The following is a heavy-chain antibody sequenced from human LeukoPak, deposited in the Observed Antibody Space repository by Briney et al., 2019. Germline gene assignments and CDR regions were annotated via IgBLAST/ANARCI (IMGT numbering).Heavy chain of an antibody. D-gene: IGHD6-13*01. CDR3: ARDQREYIAAAGPPDFDY. CDR2: ISAYNGNT. J-gene: IGHJ4*02. CDR1: GYTFTSYG. Sequence: GASVKVSCKASGYTFTSYGISWVRQAPGQGLEWMGWISAYNGNTIYAQKLQGRVTMTTDTSTSTAYMELRSLRSDDTAVYYCARDQREYIAAAGPPDFDYWGQGTLVTVSS. V-gene: IGHV1-18*01.